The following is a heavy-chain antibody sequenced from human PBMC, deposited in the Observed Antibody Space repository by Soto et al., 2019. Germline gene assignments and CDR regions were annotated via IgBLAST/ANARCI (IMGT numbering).Heavy chain of an antibody. CDR1: GGSFSGYY. V-gene: IGHV4-34*01. J-gene: IGHJ6*02. CDR3: ARFTKVATKAHYYYGMDV. D-gene: IGHD5-12*01. CDR2: INHSGST. Sequence: PSETLSLTCAVYGGSFSGYYWSWIRQPPGKGLEWIGEINHSGSTNYNPSLKSRVTISVDTSKNQFSLKLSSVTAADTAVYYCARFTKVATKAHYYYGMDVWGQGTTVTVSS.